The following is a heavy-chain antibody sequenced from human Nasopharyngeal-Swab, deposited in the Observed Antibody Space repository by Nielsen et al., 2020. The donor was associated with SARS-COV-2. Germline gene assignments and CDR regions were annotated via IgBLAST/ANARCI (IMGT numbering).Heavy chain of an antibody. CDR2: ISWNSGST. D-gene: IGHD7-27*01. CDR1: GFTFDDYA. Sequence: GGSLRLSCAASGFTFDDYAMHWVRQAPGKGLEWVSGISWNSGSTGYADSVKGRFTISRDNAKNSLYLQMNSLRAEDTALYYCAKDGGGLTGDLYYFDYWGQGTLVTVSS. J-gene: IGHJ4*02. V-gene: IGHV3-9*01. CDR3: AKDGGGLTGDLYYFDY.